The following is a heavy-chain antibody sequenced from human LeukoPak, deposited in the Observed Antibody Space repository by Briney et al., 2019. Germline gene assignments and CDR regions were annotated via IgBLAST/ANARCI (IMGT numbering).Heavy chain of an antibody. CDR1: GGSISSSSYY. CDR2: IYYSGNT. J-gene: IGHJ4*02. Sequence: SETLSLTCTVSGGSISSSSYYWGWIRQPPGKGLEWIGSIYYSGNTYYNPSLKSRVTISVDTSKNQFSLKLSSVTAADTAVYYCARDVGATSEGYRVGGSDYWGQGTLVTVSS. V-gene: IGHV4-39*07. CDR3: ARDVGATSEGYRVGGSDY. D-gene: IGHD1-26*01.